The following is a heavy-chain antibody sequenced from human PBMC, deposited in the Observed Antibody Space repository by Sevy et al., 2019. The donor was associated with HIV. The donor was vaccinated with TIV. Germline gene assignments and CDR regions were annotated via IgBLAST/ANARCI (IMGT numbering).Heavy chain of an antibody. CDR3: ATDIVVGRDY. CDR2: FDEDGET. V-gene: IGHV1-24*01. D-gene: IGHD2-2*01. CDR1: GYTLSALS. Sequence: ASVKVSCKVSGYTLSALSMHWVRQAPGKGLEWMGGFDEDGETLYAQKFQGRVTMTEATSTATGYMELSRLRSEDTAVYYCATDIVVGRDYWGQGTLVTVSS. J-gene: IGHJ4*02.